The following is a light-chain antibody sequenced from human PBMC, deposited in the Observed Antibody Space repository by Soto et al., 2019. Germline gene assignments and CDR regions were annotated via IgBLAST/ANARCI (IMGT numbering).Light chain of an antibody. V-gene: IGLV2-14*01. Sequence: QSALTQPASVSGSPGQSITISCTGTSSDVGGYNYVFWYQQHPGKAPKLMIYEVSNRPSGVSNRFSGSKSGNTASLTISGLQAEDEADYYCSSYTSSSTPVVFGGGTQLTVL. CDR2: EVS. CDR3: SSYTSSSTPVV. CDR1: SSDVGGYNY. J-gene: IGLJ2*01.